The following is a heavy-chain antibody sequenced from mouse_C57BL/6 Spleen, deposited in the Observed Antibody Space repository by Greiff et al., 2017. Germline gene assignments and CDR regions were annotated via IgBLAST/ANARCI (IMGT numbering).Heavy chain of an antibody. CDR2: IYPRSGNT. CDR3: ARSNGLSLYYFDY. J-gene: IGHJ2*01. D-gene: IGHD1-1*02. Sequence: VKLQESGAELARPGASVKLSCKASGYTFTSSGISWVKQRTGQGLEWIGEIYPRSGNTYYNEKFKGKATLTADKSSSTAYMELRSLTSEDSAVYFCARSNGLSLYYFDYWGQGTTLTVSS. CDR1: GYTFTSSG. V-gene: IGHV1-81*01.